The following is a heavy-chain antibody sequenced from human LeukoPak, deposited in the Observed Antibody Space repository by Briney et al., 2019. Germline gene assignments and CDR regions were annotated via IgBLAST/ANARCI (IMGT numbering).Heavy chain of an antibody. CDR3: ARDWGSSGYYYFDY. V-gene: IGHV3-30*01. Sequence: GGSLRLSCAASGFTFSNYAMHWVRQAPGKGLECMAVISYGGSNKYYADSVKGRFTISRDNSKNTLYLQMNSLRTEDTAVYYCARDWGSSGYYYFDYWGQGTLVTVSS. D-gene: IGHD3-22*01. J-gene: IGHJ4*02. CDR2: ISYGGSNK. CDR1: GFTFSNYA.